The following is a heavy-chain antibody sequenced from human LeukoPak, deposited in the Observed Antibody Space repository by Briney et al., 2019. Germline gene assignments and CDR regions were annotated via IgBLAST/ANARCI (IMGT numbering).Heavy chain of an antibody. CDR2: FDPEDGET. V-gene: IGHV1-24*01. CDR3: ARDYGSGPEDNYYYYGMDV. J-gene: IGHJ6*02. Sequence: GASVKVSCKVSGYTLTELSMHWVRQAPGKGLEWMGGFDPEDGETIYAQKFQGRVTMTEDTSTDTAYMELSSLRSEDTAVYYCARDYGSGPEDNYYYYGMDVWGQGTTVTVSS. CDR1: GYTLTELS. D-gene: IGHD3-10*01.